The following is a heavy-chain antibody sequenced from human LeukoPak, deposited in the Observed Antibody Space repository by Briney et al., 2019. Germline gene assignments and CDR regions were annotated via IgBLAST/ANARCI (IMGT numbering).Heavy chain of an antibody. V-gene: IGHV4-39*01. CDR2: IYYSGST. D-gene: IGHD5-18*01. CDR1: GGSISSSSYY. J-gene: IGHJ4*02. CDR3: ARRVDTAMVNR. Sequence: SETLSLTCTVSGGSISSSSYYWGWIRQPPGKGLEWIGSIYYSGSTYHNPSLKSRATISVDTSKNQFSLKLSSVTAADTAAYYCARRVDTAMVNRWGQGTLVTVSS.